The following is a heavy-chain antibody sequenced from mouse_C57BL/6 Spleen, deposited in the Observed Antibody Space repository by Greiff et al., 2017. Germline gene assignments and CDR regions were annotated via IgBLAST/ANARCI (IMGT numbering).Heavy chain of an antibody. V-gene: IGHV14-3*01. CDR2: IDPANGNT. Sequence: EVKLQESVAELVRPGASVKLSCTASGFTINNTYMHWVKQRPEQGLEWIGRIDPANGNTKYTQKFQGKATLTADTSSNTAYLQLSSLTSEDTAMYYWASDYYGSSYCWFAYWGQGTLVTVSA. J-gene: IGHJ3*01. D-gene: IGHD1-1*01. CDR3: ASDYYGSSYCWFAY. CDR1: GFTINNTY.